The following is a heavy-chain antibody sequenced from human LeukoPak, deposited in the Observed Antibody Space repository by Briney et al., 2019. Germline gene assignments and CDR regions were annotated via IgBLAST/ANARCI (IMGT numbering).Heavy chain of an antibody. D-gene: IGHD1-26*01. CDR2: INSDGSST. J-gene: IGHJ4*02. Sequence: PGGSLRLSCAASGFTFSSYWMHWVRQAPGKGLVWVSRINSDGSSTSYADSVKGRFTISRDNAKNTLYLQMNSLRAEDTAVYYCARGSVSYSGSYSVSTLSYWGQGTLVTVSS. CDR3: ARGSVSYSGSYSVSTLSY. V-gene: IGHV3-74*01. CDR1: GFTFSSYW.